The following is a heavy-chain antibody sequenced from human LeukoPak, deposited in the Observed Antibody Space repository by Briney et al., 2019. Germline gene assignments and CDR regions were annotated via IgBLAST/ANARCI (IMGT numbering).Heavy chain of an antibody. Sequence: PSETLSLTCAVYGGSFSGYYWSWIRQPPGKGLEWIGEINHSGSTNYNSSLKSRVTISVDTSKNQFSLKLSSVTAADTAVYYCARGTFSSSDSSGLDYWGQGTLVTVSS. D-gene: IGHD3-22*01. CDR3: ARGTFSSSDSSGLDY. V-gene: IGHV4-34*01. J-gene: IGHJ4*02. CDR1: GGSFSGYY. CDR2: INHSGST.